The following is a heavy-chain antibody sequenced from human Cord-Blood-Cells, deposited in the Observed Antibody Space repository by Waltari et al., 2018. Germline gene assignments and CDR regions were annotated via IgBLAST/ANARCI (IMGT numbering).Heavy chain of an antibody. CDR1: GGSFSGYY. Sequence: QVQLQQWGAGLLKPSETLSLTCAVSGGSFSGYYWSWIRQPPGKGLEWIGEINHSGSTNYNPSLKSRVTISVDTSKNQFSLKLSSVTAADTAVYYCARGVGSSASYYFDYWGQGTLVTVSS. D-gene: IGHD6-6*01. CDR3: ARGVGSSASYYFDY. J-gene: IGHJ4*02. CDR2: INHSGST. V-gene: IGHV4-34*01.